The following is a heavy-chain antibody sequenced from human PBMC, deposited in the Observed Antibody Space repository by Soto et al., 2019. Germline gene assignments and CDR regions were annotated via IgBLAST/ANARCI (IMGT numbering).Heavy chain of an antibody. CDR1: GGSFSGYY. D-gene: IGHD2-2*01. J-gene: IGHJ6*03. Sequence: SETLSLTCAVYGGSFSGYYWSWIRQPPGKGLEWIGEINHSGSTNYNPSLKSRVTISVDTSKNQFSLKLSSVTAADTAVYYCARPIAGYCSSTSCYGRYYYYMDVWGKGTTVTVSS. V-gene: IGHV4-34*01. CDR2: INHSGST. CDR3: ARPIAGYCSSTSCYGRYYYYMDV.